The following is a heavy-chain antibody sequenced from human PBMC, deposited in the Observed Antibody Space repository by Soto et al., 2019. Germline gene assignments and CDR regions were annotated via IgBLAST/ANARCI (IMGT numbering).Heavy chain of an antibody. CDR1: GFTFSSYS. V-gene: IGHV3-21*01. CDR2: ISSSSSYI. Sequence: GGSLRLSCAASGFTFSSYSMNWVRQAPGKGLEWVSSISSSSSYIYYADSVKGRFTISRDNAKNSLYLQMNSLRAEDTAVCYCARESSGWYGQDAFDIWGQGTMVTVSS. CDR3: ARESSGWYGQDAFDI. J-gene: IGHJ3*02. D-gene: IGHD6-19*01.